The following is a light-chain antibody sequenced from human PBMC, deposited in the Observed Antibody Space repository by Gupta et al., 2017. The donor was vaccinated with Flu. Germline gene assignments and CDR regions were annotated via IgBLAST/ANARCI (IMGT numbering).Light chain of an antibody. CDR3: AEWGDSLSGGV. V-gene: IGLV1-47*01. Sequence: TISCSGSSSNSGSNNVYWYKQLPGKSPKLLIFRNTQRRSGVPDRFSGSKYGPSASLDISGLRSEDEADYYCAEWGDSLSGGVFGGGTKLTVL. CDR2: RNT. CDR1: SSNSGSNN. J-gene: IGLJ2*01.